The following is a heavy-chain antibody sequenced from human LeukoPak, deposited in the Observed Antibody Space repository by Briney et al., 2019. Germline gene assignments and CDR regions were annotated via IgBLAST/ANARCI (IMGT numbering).Heavy chain of an antibody. J-gene: IGHJ5*02. CDR1: GFTFSSYA. V-gene: IGHV3-30*04. CDR3: AKESREFYDFWSPSNWFDP. CDR2: ISYDGSNK. Sequence: GGSLRLSCAASGFTFSSYAMHWVRQAPGKGLEWVAVISYDGSNKYYADSVKGRFTISRDNSKNTLYLQMNSLRAEDTAVYYCAKESREFYDFWSPSNWFDPWGQGTLVTVSS. D-gene: IGHD3-3*01.